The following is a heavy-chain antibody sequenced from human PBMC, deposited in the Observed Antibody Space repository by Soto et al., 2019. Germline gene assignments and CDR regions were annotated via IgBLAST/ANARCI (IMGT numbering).Heavy chain of an antibody. Sequence: SQTLSLTCAISGDSFSSTSAAWNWIRQSPSRGLEWLGRTFYRSKWYNDYEQSVKSRMTINADTSKNQFSLQLNSVTPEDTAVYYCGRMVYAMYGEYYYYMDVWGKGTTVTVSS. CDR1: GDSFSSTSAA. D-gene: IGHD2-8*01. CDR2: TFYRSKWYN. V-gene: IGHV6-1*01. CDR3: GRMVYAMYGEYYYYMDV. J-gene: IGHJ6*03.